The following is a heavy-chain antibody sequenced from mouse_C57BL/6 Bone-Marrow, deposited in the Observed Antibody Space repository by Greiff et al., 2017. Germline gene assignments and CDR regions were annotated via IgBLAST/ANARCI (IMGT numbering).Heavy chain of an antibody. CDR2: IYPRSGNT. J-gene: IGHJ3*01. CDR1: GYTFTSYG. Sequence: QVQLKQSGAELARPGASVKLSCKASGYTFTSYGISWVKQRPGQGLEWIGEIYPRSGNTYYNEKFKGKATLTADKSSSTAYMELRSLTTEDSAVYFCAGGPYYGSSYAGMAYWGQGTLVTVSA. V-gene: IGHV1-81*01. D-gene: IGHD1-1*01. CDR3: AGGPYYGSSYAGMAY.